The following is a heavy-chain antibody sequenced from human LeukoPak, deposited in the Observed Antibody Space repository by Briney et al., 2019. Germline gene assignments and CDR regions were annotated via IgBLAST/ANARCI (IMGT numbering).Heavy chain of an antibody. V-gene: IGHV3-11*05. D-gene: IGHD4-23*01. CDR1: GXTFSDHY. J-gene: IGHJ4*02. CDR2: ISSGSTYT. Sequence: PGGSLRLSCEVSGXTFSDHYMSWIRQAPGKRLEWVSYISSGSTYTNYADSVEGRFTISRDNAKNSLYLQMNSLRAEDTAVYYCARGDYGGDYFDYWGQGTLVAVSS. CDR3: ARGDYGGDYFDY.